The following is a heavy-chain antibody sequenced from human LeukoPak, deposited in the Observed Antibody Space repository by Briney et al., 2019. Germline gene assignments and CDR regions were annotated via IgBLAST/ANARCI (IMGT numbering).Heavy chain of an antibody. CDR3: AKRGWLES. D-gene: IGHD5-24*01. CDR1: GFSVSSYP. CDR2: ISNTDGST. J-gene: IGHJ4*02. Sequence: GGSLGLSCAASGFSVSSYPMSWVRQAPGEGLEWVSVISNTDGSTNYAESVKGRFTTSRDNSKNMLYLQMSSLRAEDTAVYFCAKRGWLESWGRGTLVTVSS. V-gene: IGHV3-23*01.